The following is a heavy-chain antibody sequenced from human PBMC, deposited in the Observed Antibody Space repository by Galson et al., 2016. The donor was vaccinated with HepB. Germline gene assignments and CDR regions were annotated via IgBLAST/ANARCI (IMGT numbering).Heavy chain of an antibody. J-gene: IGHJ4*02. CDR1: GASINSGDHF. D-gene: IGHD3-3*01. Sequence: TLSLTCTVAGASINSGDHFWTWIRQPAGKGLEWIGHIYTGGSNEFNPSLRSRVTISIDTSENQFSLKLTSVTAAATAVYYCAGESRFLGGSGFGLWGQGSLVTVSS. CDR3: AGESRFLGGSGFGL. V-gene: IGHV4-61*09. CDR2: IYTGGSN.